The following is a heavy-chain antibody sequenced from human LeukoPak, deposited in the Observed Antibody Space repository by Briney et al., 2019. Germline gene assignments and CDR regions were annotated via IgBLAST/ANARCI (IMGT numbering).Heavy chain of an antibody. V-gene: IGHV4-31*03. CDR2: IYYSGST. CDR3: ARVITEYQLHYFDY. J-gene: IGHJ4*02. D-gene: IGHD2-2*01. Sequence: SETLSLTCTVSGGSISSGGYYWSWIRQHPGXXXXXXGYIYYSGSTYYNPSLKSRVTISVDTSKNQFSLKLSSVTAADTAVYYCARVITEYQLHYFDYWGQGTLVTVSS. CDR1: GGSISSGGYY.